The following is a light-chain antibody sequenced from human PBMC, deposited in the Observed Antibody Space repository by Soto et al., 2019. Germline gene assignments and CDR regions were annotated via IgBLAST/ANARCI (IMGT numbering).Light chain of an antibody. J-gene: IGLJ3*02. CDR2: GNS. V-gene: IGLV1-40*01. Sequence: QSVLTQPPSVSGAPGQRVTISCTGSSSNIGAGYDVHWYQQLPGTAPNLLIYGNSNRPSGVPDRFSGSKSGTSASLAITGLRAEDEADYYCQSYYSSLSGWVFGGGTKLTVL. CDR1: SSNIGAGYD. CDR3: QSYYSSLSGWV.